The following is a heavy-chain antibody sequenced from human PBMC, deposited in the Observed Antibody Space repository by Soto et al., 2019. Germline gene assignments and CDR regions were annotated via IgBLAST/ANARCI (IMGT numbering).Heavy chain of an antibody. J-gene: IGHJ4*02. V-gene: IGHV1-69*01. CDR1: GDTFSSYA. D-gene: IGHD3-22*01. CDR2: IIPMFGTA. CDR3: ARVGPAQYYDSSGYYSPLDY. Sequence: QVQLVQSGAEVEKPGSSVKVSCKASGDTFSSYAINWVRQAPGQGLEWMGGIIPMFGTANYAQKFKGRVTITAGESASTVYMELSSLRSEDTAVYYCARVGPAQYYDSSGYYSPLDYWGQGSLVTVSS.